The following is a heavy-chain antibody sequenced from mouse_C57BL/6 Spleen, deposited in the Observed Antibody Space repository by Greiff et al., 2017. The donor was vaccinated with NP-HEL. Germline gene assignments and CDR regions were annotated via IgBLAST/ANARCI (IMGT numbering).Heavy chain of an antibody. D-gene: IGHD1-1*01. CDR3: ARVYGSSYGWYFEV. CDR1: GYTFTDYY. J-gene: IGHJ1*03. CDR2: INPNNGGT. Sequence: EVQLQQSGPELVKPGASVKMSCKASGYTFTDYYMHWVKQSHGKSLEWIGYINPNNGGTSYNQKFKGKATLTVNKSSSTAYMELRSLTSEDSAVYYCARVYGSSYGWYFEVWGTETTVTVSS. V-gene: IGHV1-22*01.